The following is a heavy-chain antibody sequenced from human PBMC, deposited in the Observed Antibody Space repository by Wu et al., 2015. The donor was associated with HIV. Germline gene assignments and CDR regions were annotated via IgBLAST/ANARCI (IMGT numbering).Heavy chain of an antibody. CDR1: GYIFTTYY. Sequence: QVQLVQSGAEVKKPGASVKVSCKASGYIFTTYYMHWVRQAPGQGLEWMGIINPSGGSTGYAEKFQGRVTMTRDTSTSTVYMKLSSLTSEDTAVYFCARGPDFDYWGQGTLVIVSS. CDR3: ARGPDFDY. V-gene: IGHV1-46*01. CDR2: INPSGGST. J-gene: IGHJ4*02.